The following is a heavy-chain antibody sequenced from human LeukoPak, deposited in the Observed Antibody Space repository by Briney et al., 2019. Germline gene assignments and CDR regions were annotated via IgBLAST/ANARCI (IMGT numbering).Heavy chain of an antibody. CDR3: AKDLGWTVTAFDY. Sequence: PGGSLRLSCAASGFSFSNYEMNWVRQAPGEGLEWVSYISESGTTTYYAASVKGRITISRDNTKNSLYLQMNSLRAEDTAVYYCAKDLGWTVTAFDYWGQGTLVTVSS. V-gene: IGHV3-48*03. J-gene: IGHJ4*02. CDR1: GFSFSNYE. D-gene: IGHD2-21*02. CDR2: ISESGTTT.